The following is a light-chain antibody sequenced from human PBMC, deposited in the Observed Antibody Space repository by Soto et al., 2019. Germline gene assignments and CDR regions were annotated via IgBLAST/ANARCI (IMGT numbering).Light chain of an antibody. V-gene: IGKV3-11*01. Sequence: ELVLTQSPSTLASSVEDGATXSCRASQSIGNYLAWYQQKPGHAPRLLIYATSNRAAGIPARFSGSGSGTDFTLTISRQEAEDFAVYYCQQRIRSPFTFGPGTKVDIK. CDR3: QQRIRSPFT. CDR2: ATS. CDR1: QSIGNY. J-gene: IGKJ3*01.